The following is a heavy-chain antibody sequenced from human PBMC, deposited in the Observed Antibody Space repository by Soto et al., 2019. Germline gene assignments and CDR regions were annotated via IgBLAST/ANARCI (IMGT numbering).Heavy chain of an antibody. D-gene: IGHD1-26*01. CDR1: GGTFSSYA. J-gene: IGHJ2*01. Sequence: ASVKVSCKASGGTFSSYAISWVRQAPGQGLEWMGGIIPIFGTANYAQKFQGRVTITADESTSTAYMELSSLRSEDTAVYYCAKPSGSYWYFDLWGRGTLVTVSS. V-gene: IGHV1-69*13. CDR3: AKPSGSYWYFDL. CDR2: IIPIFGTA.